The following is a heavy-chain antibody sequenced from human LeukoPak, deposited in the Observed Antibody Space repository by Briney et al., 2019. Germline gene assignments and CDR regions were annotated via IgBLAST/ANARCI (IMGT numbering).Heavy chain of an antibody. J-gene: IGHJ4*02. V-gene: IGHV3-48*03. CDR1: GFTFSSYE. CDR3: AGTTYYYDSSGPGPPGRFDY. CDR2: TSSSGSTI. Sequence: GGSLRLSCAASGFTFSSYEMNWVRQAPGKGLEWVSYTSSSGSTIYYADSVKGRFTISRDNAKNSLYLQMNSLRAEDTAVYYCAGTTYYYDSSGPGPPGRFDYWGQGTLVTVSS. D-gene: IGHD3-22*01.